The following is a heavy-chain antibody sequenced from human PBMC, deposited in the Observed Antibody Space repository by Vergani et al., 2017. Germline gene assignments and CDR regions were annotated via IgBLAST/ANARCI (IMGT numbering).Heavy chain of an antibody. J-gene: IGHJ4*02. V-gene: IGHV3-74*03. Sequence: DVHLAESGGGFFQPGGSLRLSCSASGFSFNSYWMHWVRQVPGKGLLWVSRIKSDGSITAYADSVKGRFTISRDNSKNMLYLQMNSLRAEDTAVYYCTRGWYYDSIAYWAYWGQGTLVTVSS. CDR3: TRGWYYDSIAYWAY. D-gene: IGHD3-22*01. CDR1: GFSFNSYW. CDR2: IKSDGSIT.